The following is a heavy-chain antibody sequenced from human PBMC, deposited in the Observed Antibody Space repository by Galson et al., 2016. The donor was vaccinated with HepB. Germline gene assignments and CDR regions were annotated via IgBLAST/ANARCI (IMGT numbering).Heavy chain of an antibody. CDR2: VYYNGGT. D-gene: IGHD4-17*01. J-gene: IGHJ3*02. V-gene: IGHV4-61*01. CDR1: GASVTSMNYY. Sequence: SETLSPTCSVSGASVTSMNYYWSWIRQAPGKGLEWIGYVYYNGGTKANPPLNSRATISADTSKNQFSLKLRSMTAADTAIYFCATYNDYAPDAFDIWGQATMVRVSS. CDR3: ATYNDYAPDAFDI.